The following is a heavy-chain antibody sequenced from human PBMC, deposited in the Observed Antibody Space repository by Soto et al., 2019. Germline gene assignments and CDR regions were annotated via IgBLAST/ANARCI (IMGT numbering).Heavy chain of an antibody. CDR1: GYTFSRYG. CDR2: ISGYNGDT. J-gene: IGHJ6*02. V-gene: IGHV1-18*01. Sequence: QGQLVQSGGEVKKPGASVKVSCKASGYTFSRYGISWVRQAPGQGLEWMGWISGYNGDTNYAQKFQGRVTMTIDTSTTTAYMELRGRTSDDTAIYYCAKNGQPPYYYYGLDVWGQGTTVTVSS. D-gene: IGHD2-8*01. CDR3: AKNGQPPYYYYGLDV.